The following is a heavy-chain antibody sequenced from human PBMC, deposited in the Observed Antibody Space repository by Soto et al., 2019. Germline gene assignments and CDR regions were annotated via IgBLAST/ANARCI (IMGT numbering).Heavy chain of an antibody. D-gene: IGHD6-25*01. CDR3: AKLVRDDVLSSDLDL. CDR2: FYYSGTT. Sequence: XETLYLTCTVSGTSFSRYYWNWIRAPAGRGLEWIGTFYYSGTTSQTPPLRSRITISGDTSSNQFSLNLTSVTAADSRVYYCAKLVRDDVLSSDLDLWGQGTLVTGSS. CDR1: GTSFSRYY. J-gene: IGHJ1*01. V-gene: IGHV4-59*04.